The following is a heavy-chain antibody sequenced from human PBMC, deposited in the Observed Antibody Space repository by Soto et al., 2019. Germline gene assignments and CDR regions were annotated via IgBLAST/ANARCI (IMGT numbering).Heavy chain of an antibody. CDR3: ARVGAATSQKLWNYYYYGMDV. CDR1: GFTFSDYY. V-gene: IGHV3-11*01. CDR2: ISSSGSTI. D-gene: IGHD2-21*01. Sequence: CGSLRLSCAASGFTFSDYYMSWIRKTPGKGLEWVSYISSSGSTIYYADSVKGRFTISRDNAKNSLYLQMNSLRAEDTAVYYCARVGAATSQKLWNYYYYGMDVWGQGTTVTVSS. J-gene: IGHJ6*02.